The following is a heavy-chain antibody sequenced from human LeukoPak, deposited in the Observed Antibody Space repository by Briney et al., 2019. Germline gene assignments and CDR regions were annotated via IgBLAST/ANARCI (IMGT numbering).Heavy chain of an antibody. V-gene: IGHV3-23*01. D-gene: IGHD6-19*01. Sequence: PGGSLRLSCAASGFTFTSYGIHWVRQAPGKGLEWVSAISGSGGSTYYADSVKGRFTISRDNSKNTLYLQMNSLRAEDTAVYYCAKIDRTAGLWGQGTLVTVSS. CDR2: ISGSGGST. J-gene: IGHJ4*02. CDR1: GFTFTSYG. CDR3: AKIDRTAGL.